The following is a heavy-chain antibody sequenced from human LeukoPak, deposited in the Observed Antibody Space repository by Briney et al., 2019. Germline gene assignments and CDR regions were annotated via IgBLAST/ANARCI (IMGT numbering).Heavy chain of an antibody. J-gene: IGHJ4*02. CDR2: IYYTGNT. CDR3: ARGARPPPAAAPTVFDY. V-gene: IGHV4-39*07. Sequence: SETLSLTCTVSGDSVMSSTDYWAWLRQPPGKGLEWIGTIYYTGNTYYNPSLKSRVTISVDTSKNQFSLKLSSVTAADTAVYYCARGARPPPAAAPTVFDYWGQGTLVTVSS. CDR1: GDSVMSSTDY. D-gene: IGHD6-13*01.